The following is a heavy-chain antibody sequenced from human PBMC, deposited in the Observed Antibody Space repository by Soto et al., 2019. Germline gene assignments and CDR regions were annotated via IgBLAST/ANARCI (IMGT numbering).Heavy chain of an antibody. J-gene: IGHJ6*02. V-gene: IGHV4-34*01. CDR2: INHSGST. CDR3: ARRYYYGSGSLRPSYYYGMDV. D-gene: IGHD3-10*01. Sequence: SETLSLTCAVYGGSFSGYYWSWIRQPPGKGLEWIGEINHSGSTNYNPSLKSRVTISVDTSKNQFSLKLSSVTAADTAVYYCARRYYYGSGSLRPSYYYGMDVWGQGTTVTVSS. CDR1: GGSFSGYY.